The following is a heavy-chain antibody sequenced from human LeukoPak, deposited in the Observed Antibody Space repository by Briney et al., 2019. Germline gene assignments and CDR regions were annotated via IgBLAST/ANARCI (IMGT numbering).Heavy chain of an antibody. D-gene: IGHD3-22*01. CDR2: ISSSGSTI. Sequence: GGSLRLSCAASGFTFSDYYMSWIRQAPGKGLEWVSYISSSGSTIYYADSVKGRFTISRDNAKSSLYLQMSSLRAEDTAIYYCARDETYDYESNGYLDFWGQGTVVTVSS. CDR3: ARDETYDYESNGYLDF. J-gene: IGHJ4*02. CDR1: GFTFSDYY. V-gene: IGHV3-11*04.